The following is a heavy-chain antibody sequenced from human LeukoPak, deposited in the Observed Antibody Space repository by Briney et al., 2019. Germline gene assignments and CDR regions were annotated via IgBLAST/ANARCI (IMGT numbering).Heavy chain of an antibody. CDR3: TRGYDVLTGLSYFDY. J-gene: IGHJ4*02. Sequence: PGGSLRLSCTASGFTFGDYAMSWFRQAPGKGLERVGFIRSKPYGGTKEYAASVKGRFTISRDDSKTLAYLQMNSLKTEDTAVYYCTRGYDVLTGLSYFDYWGQGALVTVSS. V-gene: IGHV3-49*03. CDR2: IRSKPYGGTK. CDR1: GFTFGDYA. D-gene: IGHD3-9*01.